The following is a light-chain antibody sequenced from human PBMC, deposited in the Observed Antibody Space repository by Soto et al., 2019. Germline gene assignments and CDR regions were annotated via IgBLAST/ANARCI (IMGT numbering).Light chain of an antibody. J-gene: IGLJ2*01. CDR3: QSYDSSLSVHVV. Sequence: QSALTQPAAVSGSPGQSITISRTGSSGDVGGYKYVSWYQQHPGKAPKLMIYEVSNRPSGVSDRFSGSKSGNTASLTISGLQAEDEADYYCQSYDSSLSVHVVFGGGTKLTVL. V-gene: IGLV2-14*01. CDR2: EVS. CDR1: SGDVGGYKY.